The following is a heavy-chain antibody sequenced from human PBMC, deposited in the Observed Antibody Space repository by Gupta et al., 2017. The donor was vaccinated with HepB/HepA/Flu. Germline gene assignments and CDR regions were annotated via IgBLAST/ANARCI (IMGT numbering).Heavy chain of an antibody. J-gene: IGHJ6*03. Sequence: QLQLQESGPGLVKPSETLSLTCTVSGGSISSSSYYWGWIRQPPGQWLEWSGSIYYSGSTYYNPSLKSRVTISVDTSKNQFSLKLSSVTAADTAVYYCARHEKDSNYESDYYYYMDVWGKGTTVTVSS. CDR3: ARHEKDSNYESDYYYYMDV. D-gene: IGHD3-3*01. CDR2: IYYSGST. CDR1: GGSISSSSYY. V-gene: IGHV4-39*01.